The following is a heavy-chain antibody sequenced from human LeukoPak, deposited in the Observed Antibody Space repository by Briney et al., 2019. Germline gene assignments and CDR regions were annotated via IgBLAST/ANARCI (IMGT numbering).Heavy chain of an antibody. D-gene: IGHD2-2*01. CDR2: IYYSGST. J-gene: IGHJ5*02. CDR3: ARDSSSGYNWFDP. Sequence: PGGSLRLSCAASGFTFSSYAMSWVRQPPGKGLEWIGYIYYSGSTNYSPSLKSRVTISVDTSKNQFSLKLSSVTAADTAVYYCARDSSSGYNWFDPWGQGTLVTVSS. V-gene: IGHV4-59*01. CDR1: GFTFSSYA.